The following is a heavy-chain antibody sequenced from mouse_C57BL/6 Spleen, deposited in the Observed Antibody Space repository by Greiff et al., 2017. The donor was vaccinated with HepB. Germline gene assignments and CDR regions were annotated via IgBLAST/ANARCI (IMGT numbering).Heavy chain of an antibody. Sequence: EVKLVESGGGLVKPGGSLKLSCAASGFTFSDYGMHWVRQAPEKGLEWVAYISSGSSTIYYADTVKGRFTISRDNAKNTLFLQMTSLRSEYTAMYYCARGSYYGNYPYAMDYWGQGTSVTVSS. V-gene: IGHV5-17*01. D-gene: IGHD2-1*01. CDR1: GFTFSDYG. J-gene: IGHJ4*01. CDR3: ARGSYYGNYPYAMDY. CDR2: ISSGSSTI.